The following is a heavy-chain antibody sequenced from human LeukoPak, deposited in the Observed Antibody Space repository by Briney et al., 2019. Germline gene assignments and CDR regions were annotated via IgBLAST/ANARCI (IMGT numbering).Heavy chain of an antibody. D-gene: IGHD3-22*01. CDR1: GFTFSNSW. J-gene: IGHJ4*02. V-gene: IGHV3-7*01. CDR3: ARWTREYYDSSGYYY. CDR2: MIGDGGEI. Sequence: GGSLRLSCAASGFTFSNSWMTWVRQAPGKGLEWVASMIGDGGEIHYVDSVKGRFTISRDNAKNSLYLQMNSLRAEDTAVYYCARWTREYYDSSGYYYWGQGTLVTVSS.